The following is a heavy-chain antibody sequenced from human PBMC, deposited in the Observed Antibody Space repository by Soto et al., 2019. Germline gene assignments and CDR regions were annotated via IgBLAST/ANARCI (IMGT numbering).Heavy chain of an antibody. CDR2: IIPIFGTA. CDR3: ARVLCSGGSCSNPFDY. D-gene: IGHD2-15*01. Sequence: SVKVSCKASGGTFSSYAISWVRQAPGQGLEWMGGIIPIFGTANYAQKFQGRVTITADESTSTAYMELSSLRSEDTAVYYCARVLCSGGSCSNPFDYWGQGTLVTVSS. CDR1: GGTFSSYA. J-gene: IGHJ4*02. V-gene: IGHV1-69*13.